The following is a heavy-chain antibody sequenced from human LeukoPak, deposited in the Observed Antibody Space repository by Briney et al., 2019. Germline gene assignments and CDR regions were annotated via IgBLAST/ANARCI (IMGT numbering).Heavy chain of an antibody. CDR3: ARVTRDRDNYFDY. J-gene: IGHJ4*02. V-gene: IGHV4-39*07. D-gene: IGHD1-14*01. CDR1: GGSIRTTSYY. CDR2: MYYSGST. Sequence: KPSETLSLTCTVSGGSIRTTSYYWGWIRQPPGKGLEWIGNMYYSGSTYYNPSLKSRVTISVDTSKNQFSLKLSSVTAADTAVYYCARVTRDRDNYFDYWGQGTLVTVSS.